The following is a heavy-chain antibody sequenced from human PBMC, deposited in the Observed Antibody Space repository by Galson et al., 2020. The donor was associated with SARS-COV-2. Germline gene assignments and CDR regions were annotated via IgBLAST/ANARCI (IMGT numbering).Heavy chain of an antibody. Sequence: ASVKVSCKASGYTFTSYDINWVRQATGQGLEWMGWMNPNSGNTGYAQKFQGRVTMTRNTSISTAYMELSSLRSEDTAVYYCARGRESITIFGVVIIGERADAFDIWGQGTMVTVSS. CDR1: GYTFTSYD. CDR2: MNPNSGNT. CDR3: ARGRESITIFGVVIIGERADAFDI. J-gene: IGHJ3*02. D-gene: IGHD3-3*01. V-gene: IGHV1-8*01.